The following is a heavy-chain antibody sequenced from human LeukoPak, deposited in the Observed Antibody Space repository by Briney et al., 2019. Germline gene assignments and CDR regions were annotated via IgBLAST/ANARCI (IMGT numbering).Heavy chain of an antibody. CDR2: INHSGST. CDR1: GGSFSGYY. D-gene: IGHD5-18*01. Sequence: SETLSLTCAVYGGSFSGYYWSWIRQPPGKGLEWFVEINHSGSTNYNPSLKSRVTITVDTSKNQFSLKLSSVTAEDTAVYYCARGYPGIQLWSVCMYYFDYWGQGTLVTVSS. V-gene: IGHV4-34*01. CDR3: ARGYPGIQLWSVCMYYFDY. J-gene: IGHJ4*02.